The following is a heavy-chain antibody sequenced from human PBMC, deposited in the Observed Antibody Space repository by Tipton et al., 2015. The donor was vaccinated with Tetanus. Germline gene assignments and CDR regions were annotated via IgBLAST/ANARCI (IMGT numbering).Heavy chain of an antibody. D-gene: IGHD5-24*01. CDR1: GGSITRGAYS. V-gene: IGHV4-30-2*01. J-gene: IGHJ6*02. CDR2: IYASGTT. CDR3: ARYNSYFYAMDV. Sequence: TLSLTCALSGGSITRGAYSWSWIRQPPGKGLEWIGYIYASGTTYSNPSLKSRVTISVGEPKRRFSLNLTSVTAADTAVYYCARYNSYFYAMDVWGQGTTVTVSS.